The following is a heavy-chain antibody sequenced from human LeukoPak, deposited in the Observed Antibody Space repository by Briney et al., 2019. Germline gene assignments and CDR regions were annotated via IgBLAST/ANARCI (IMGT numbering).Heavy chain of an antibody. J-gene: IGHJ4*02. Sequence: GGSLRLSCAASGFTFSSCWMSWVRQAPGKGLEWVANIKQDGSEKYYVDSVKGRFTISRDNAKNSLYLQMNSLRAEDTAVYYCARGPGELSIDYWGQGTLVTVSS. CDR1: GFTFSSCW. D-gene: IGHD3-10*01. CDR2: IKQDGSEK. V-gene: IGHV3-7*01. CDR3: ARGPGELSIDY.